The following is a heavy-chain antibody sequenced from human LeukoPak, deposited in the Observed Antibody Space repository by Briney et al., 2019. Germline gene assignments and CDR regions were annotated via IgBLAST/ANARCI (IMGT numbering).Heavy chain of an antibody. V-gene: IGHV3-23*01. Sequence: GGSLRLSCAASGFTFSSYAMSWVRQAPGKGLEWVSAISGSGGSTYYADSVKGRFTISRDNSKNTLYLQMSSLRAEDTAVYYCANSGYSYGSRDYWGQGTLVTVSS. CDR2: ISGSGGST. CDR3: ANSGYSYGSRDY. J-gene: IGHJ4*02. CDR1: GFTFSSYA. D-gene: IGHD5-18*01.